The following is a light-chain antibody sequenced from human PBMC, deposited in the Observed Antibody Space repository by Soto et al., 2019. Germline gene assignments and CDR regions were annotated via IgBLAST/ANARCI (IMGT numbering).Light chain of an antibody. CDR1: ERIYSAY. CDR2: GTS. Sequence: EMVVTQSPGTLSLSLGERATLSCRASERIYSAYLGWYQQKPGQAPRLLICGTSSRATGIPDRFSGSGSGTDFTLTISRLEPEDFAVYYCQQYGNSPITFGQGTRLEIK. CDR3: QQYGNSPIT. V-gene: IGKV3-20*01. J-gene: IGKJ5*01.